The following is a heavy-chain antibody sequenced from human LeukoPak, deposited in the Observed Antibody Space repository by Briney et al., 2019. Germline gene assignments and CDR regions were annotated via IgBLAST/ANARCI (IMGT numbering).Heavy chain of an antibody. V-gene: IGHV4-61*05. Sequence: PSETLSLTCTVSGGSISSSSYYWGWIRQPPGKGLEWIGYIYYSGSTNYNPSLKSRVTIPVDTSKNQFSLKLSSVTAADTAVYYCARGVVIAPQTFDYWGQGTLVTVSS. CDR2: IYYSGST. CDR1: GGSISSSSYY. CDR3: ARGVVIAPQTFDY. D-gene: IGHD2-21*01. J-gene: IGHJ4*02.